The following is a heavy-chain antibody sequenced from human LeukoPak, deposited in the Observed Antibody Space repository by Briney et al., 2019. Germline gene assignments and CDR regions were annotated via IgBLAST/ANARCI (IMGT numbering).Heavy chain of an antibody. CDR2: ISGGGDIT. J-gene: IGHJ4*02. D-gene: IGHD2-15*01. CDR3: VREDTPAAANY. Sequence: GGSLRLSCAASGFNFANHAMSWVRQTPGKGLEWVSAISGGGDITYYADSVTGRFTISRDNSKDTLFLQMHSLRPGDTAVYYCVREDTPAAANYWGQGTLVTISS. V-gene: IGHV3-23*01. CDR1: GFNFANHA.